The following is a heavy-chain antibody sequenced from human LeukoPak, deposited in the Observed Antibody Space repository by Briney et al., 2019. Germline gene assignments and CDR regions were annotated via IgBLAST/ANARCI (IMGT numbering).Heavy chain of an antibody. CDR2: LYSDGNT. Sequence: GGSLRLSCAASGFTVITNDMTWVRQAPGKGLEWVSVLYSDGNTKYADSVQGRFTISRDNSKNTLYLEMNSLSPDDTAVYYCARGVEPLAANTLAYWGQVSLVTVSS. CDR3: ARGVEPLAANTLAY. D-gene: IGHD1-14*01. V-gene: IGHV3-53*01. J-gene: IGHJ4*02. CDR1: GFTVITND.